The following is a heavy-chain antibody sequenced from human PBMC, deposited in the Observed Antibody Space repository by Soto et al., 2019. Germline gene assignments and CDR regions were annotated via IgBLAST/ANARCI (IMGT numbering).Heavy chain of an antibody. Sequence: QVQLVESGGGVVQPGRSLRLSCAASGFTFSSYGMHWVRQAPGKGLEWVAVISYDGSNKHYADSVKGRLTISRDNSKNXLXLQMNSLRGEDTAVYYCAKDNGSGCDWLRVGDASDIWGQGTMVTVSS. J-gene: IGHJ3*02. V-gene: IGHV3-30*18. D-gene: IGHD5-12*01. CDR3: AKDNGSGCDWLRVGDASDI. CDR2: ISYDGSNK. CDR1: GFTFSSYG.